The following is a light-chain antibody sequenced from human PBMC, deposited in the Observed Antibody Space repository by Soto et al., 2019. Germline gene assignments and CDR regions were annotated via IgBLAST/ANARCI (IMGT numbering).Light chain of an antibody. CDR1: QSISSR. CDR2: KAS. CDR3: QQYNSYWT. V-gene: IGKV1-5*03. J-gene: IGKJ1*01. Sequence: EIQLTHSRSTLSASLGDRVTLTCLASQSISSRLAWDQQKPGKAPKLLIYKASSLESGVPSRFSGSGSGTEFTLTISSLQPDDFATYYCQQYNSYWTFGQGTKVDIK.